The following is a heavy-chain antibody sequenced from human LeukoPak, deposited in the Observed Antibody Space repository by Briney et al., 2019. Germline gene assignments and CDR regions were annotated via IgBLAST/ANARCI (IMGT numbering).Heavy chain of an antibody. CDR3: AKVGGQSIVGASIDY. V-gene: IGHV3-23*01. Sequence: PGGSLRLSCAASRFTFNIYAMSWVRQAPGKGLEWVSGISSSRGFTYYADSVKGRFTISRDNSKNTLYLQMNSLRADDTAIYYCAKVGGQSIVGASIDYWGQGTLVTVSS. D-gene: IGHD1-26*01. CDR1: RFTFNIYA. CDR2: ISSSRGFT. J-gene: IGHJ4*02.